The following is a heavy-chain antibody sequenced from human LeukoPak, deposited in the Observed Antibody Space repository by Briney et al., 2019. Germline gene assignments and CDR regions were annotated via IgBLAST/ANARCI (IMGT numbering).Heavy chain of an antibody. CDR1: GFTFSSYG. CDR2: IWYDGSNK. D-gene: IGHD3-10*01. CDR3: ATKSFG. J-gene: IGHJ4*02. V-gene: IGHV3-33*03. Sequence: PGGSLRLSCLSSGFTFSSYGMHWVRQAPGKGLEWVAFIWYDGSNKYYADSVKGRFTISRDNSENTLYLQMSSLRAEDTALYYCATKSFGWGQGTLVTVSS.